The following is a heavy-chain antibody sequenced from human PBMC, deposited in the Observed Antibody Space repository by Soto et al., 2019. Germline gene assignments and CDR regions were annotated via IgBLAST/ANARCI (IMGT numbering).Heavy chain of an antibody. V-gene: IGHV3-23*01. CDR3: AKGLSGSQYYDYGMDV. CDR1: GFTFSTYA. Sequence: EVQLLESGGGLVQPGGSLRLSCAASGFTFSTYAMTWVRQAPGKGLKWVSALSASGATTYHADSVKGRFTISRDNSENTLYLQMNRLGAEDTAVYYCAKGLSGSQYYDYGMDVWGQGTKVTVSS. CDR2: LSASGATT. J-gene: IGHJ6*02. D-gene: IGHD1-26*01.